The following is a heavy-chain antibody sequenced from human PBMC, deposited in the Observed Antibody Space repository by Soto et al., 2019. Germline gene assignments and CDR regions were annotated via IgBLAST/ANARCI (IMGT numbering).Heavy chain of an antibody. CDR3: ARGGIDYDILTGYFYGMDG. V-gene: IGHV1-18*01. CDR1: GYTFTSYG. D-gene: IGHD3-9*01. J-gene: IGHJ6*01. CDR2: ISAYNGNT. Sequence: QVQLVQSGAEVKKPGASVKVSCKASGYTFTSYGISWVRQAPGQGLEWMGWISAYNGNTNYAQKLQGRVTMTKDTSPITDYMEQRRLRSDDTAVYYCARGGIDYDILTGYFYGMDGWGQGTTVTVSS.